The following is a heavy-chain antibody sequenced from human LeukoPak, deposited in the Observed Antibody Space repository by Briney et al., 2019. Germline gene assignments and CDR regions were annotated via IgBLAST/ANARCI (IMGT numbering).Heavy chain of an antibody. J-gene: IGHJ4*02. V-gene: IGHV4-39*01. Sequence: SETLSLTCTVSGDSISSGSYYWGWIRQPPGRGLEWIGTIYYSGSTYYNPSLKSRVTISVDTSKNQFSLNLISVAAADTAVYYCARQWVSDCYDNSGYYAIDYWGQGTLVTVSS. D-gene: IGHD3-22*01. CDR3: ARQWVSDCYDNSGYYAIDY. CDR1: GDSISSGSYY. CDR2: IYYSGST.